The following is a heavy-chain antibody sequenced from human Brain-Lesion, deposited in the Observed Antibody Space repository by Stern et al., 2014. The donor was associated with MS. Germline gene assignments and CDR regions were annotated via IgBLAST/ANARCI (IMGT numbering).Heavy chain of an antibody. D-gene: IGHD3-10*01. Sequence: VQLVQSGGGLVQPGGSLTLSCAASGVTVNSNYMSWGRQAPGKGMEWVSIIYSSDSTYYADSVRGRFTISRDNSKNSVYLQMNSLRAEDTAVYYCARAKGIRGTFGYWGQGTLVTVSS. J-gene: IGHJ4*02. V-gene: IGHV3-66*02. CDR1: GVTVNSNY. CDR2: IYSSDST. CDR3: ARAKGIRGTFGY.